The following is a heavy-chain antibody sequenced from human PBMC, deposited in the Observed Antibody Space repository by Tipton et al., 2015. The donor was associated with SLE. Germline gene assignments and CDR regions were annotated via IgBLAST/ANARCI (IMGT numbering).Heavy chain of an antibody. CDR3: AMGPRVLYTDY. CDR1: GYTFSDYN. Sequence: QLVQSGAEVKKPGASVKVACKASGYTFSDYNFNWMRQVAGQGLEWMGWMNPNSGATGFAQKFRGRISMTADVSINTVYMELRGLMSTDTAVYYCAMGPRVLYTDYWGQGTRVTVSS. J-gene: IGHJ4*02. CDR2: MNPNSGAT. D-gene: IGHD3-10*01. V-gene: IGHV1-8*01.